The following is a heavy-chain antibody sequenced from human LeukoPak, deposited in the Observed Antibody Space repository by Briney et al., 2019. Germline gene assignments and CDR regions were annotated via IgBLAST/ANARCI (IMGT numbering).Heavy chain of an antibody. CDR1: GFTFSGSA. Sequence: GGSLRLSCAASGFTFSGSAMHWVRQASGKGLEWVGRIRSKANSYATAYAASVKGRFTISRDDSKNTAYLQMNSLKTEDTAVYYCTRWEGANDAFDIWGQGTMVTVSS. CDR3: TRWEGANDAFDI. D-gene: IGHD1-26*01. CDR2: IRSKANSYAT. V-gene: IGHV3-73*01. J-gene: IGHJ3*02.